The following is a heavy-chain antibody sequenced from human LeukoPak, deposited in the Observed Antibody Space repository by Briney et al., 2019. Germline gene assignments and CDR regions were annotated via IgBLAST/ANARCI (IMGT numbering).Heavy chain of an antibody. D-gene: IGHD3-10*01. J-gene: IGHJ6*02. CDR3: ARTPYYYGMDV. V-gene: IGHV3-33*01. CDR2: IWFDGSNK. Sequence: GGSLRLSCAASGFTFSSYGMHWVRQAPGKGLEWVAIIWFDGSNKYYADSVKGRFTISRDNAKNTLSLQMNSLRAEDTAVYYCARTPYYYGMDVWGQGTTVTVSS. CDR1: GFTFSSYG.